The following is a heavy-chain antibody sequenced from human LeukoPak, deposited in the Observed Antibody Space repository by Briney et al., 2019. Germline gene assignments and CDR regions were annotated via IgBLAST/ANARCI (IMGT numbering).Heavy chain of an antibody. CDR1: GGSISSGSYY. CDR3: ARLYDSSGRKVDY. Sequence: PSETLSPTCTVSGGSISSGSYYWSWIRQPAGKGLEWIGRIYTSGSTNYNPSLKSRVTMSVDTSKNQFSLKLSSVTAADTAVYYCARLYDSSGRKVDYWGQGILVTVSS. V-gene: IGHV4-61*02. J-gene: IGHJ4*02. CDR2: IYTSGST. D-gene: IGHD3-22*01.